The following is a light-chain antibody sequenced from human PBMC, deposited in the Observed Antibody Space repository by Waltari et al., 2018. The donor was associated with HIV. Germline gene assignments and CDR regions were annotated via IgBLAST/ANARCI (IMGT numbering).Light chain of an antibody. CDR3: AAWTDSRYVV. J-gene: IGLJ2*01. V-gene: IGLV1-47*01. CDR1: SSNIGSNF. CDR2: RNN. Sequence: QSVLTQPPSASGAPGQRVTISCSGSSSNIGSNFVYWYQQLPGTAPKLLIYRNNQRPSGVPYRFPGSKSGTSASLAISGLRSEDEADYYCAAWTDSRYVVFGGGTKLTVL.